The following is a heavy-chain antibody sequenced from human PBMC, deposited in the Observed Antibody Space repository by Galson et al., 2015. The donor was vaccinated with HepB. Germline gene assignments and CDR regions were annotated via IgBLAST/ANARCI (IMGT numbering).Heavy chain of an antibody. J-gene: IGHJ6*02. CDR3: ASSPYYYAMDV. Sequence: SLRLSCAASGVTVSSNYMTWVRQAPGKGLEWVSFIYRGGTTYYADSVTGRFTISRATSKNTMYLQMNSLRAEDTAVYSCASSPYYYAMDVWGQGTTVTVSS. CDR2: IYRGGTT. CDR1: GVTVSSNY. V-gene: IGHV3-53*01.